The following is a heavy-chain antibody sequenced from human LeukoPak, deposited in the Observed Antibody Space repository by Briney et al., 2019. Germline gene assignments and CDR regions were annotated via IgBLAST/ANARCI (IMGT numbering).Heavy chain of an antibody. V-gene: IGHV3-33*08. CDR3: ARDSGPHSSSWARD. J-gene: IGHJ4*02. D-gene: IGHD6-13*01. CDR1: GFSFSSYG. CDR2: IWYDGNKK. Sequence: HTGRSLRLSCAASGFSFSSYGMHWVGKAPGKGLEWGAVIWYDGNKKYYGDSVQGRFTISRDNSRNTLYLQMNSLRAEDTAVYYCARDSGPHSSSWARDWGQGTLVTVSS.